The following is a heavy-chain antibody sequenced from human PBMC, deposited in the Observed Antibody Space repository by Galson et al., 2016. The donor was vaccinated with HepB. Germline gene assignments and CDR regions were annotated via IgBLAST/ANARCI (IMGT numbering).Heavy chain of an antibody. CDR2: INPGDGST. CDR1: GYTFTPYY. Sequence: SVKVSYKASGYTFTPYYMHWVRQAPGQGLEWMGLINPGDGSTSYAQKFQGRVTMTRDTSTSTVYMELSSLTSEDTAVYYCARGSSWSLYCFDYWGQGTLVTVSS. D-gene: IGHD6-13*01. CDR3: ARGSSWSLYCFDY. J-gene: IGHJ4*02. V-gene: IGHV1-46*01.